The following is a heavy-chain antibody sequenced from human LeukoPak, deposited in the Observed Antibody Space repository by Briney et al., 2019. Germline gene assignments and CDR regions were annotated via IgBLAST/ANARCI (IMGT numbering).Heavy chain of an antibody. J-gene: IGHJ4*02. CDR3: ARDTPYYYDSSGYYSVDY. D-gene: IGHD3-22*01. CDR2: ISSSGSYI. Sequence: PGGSLRLSCAASGFTFSSYSMNWVRQAPGKGLEWVSSISSSGSYIYYADSVKGRFTISRDNAKNSLYLQMNSLRAEDTAVYYCARDTPYYYDSSGYYSVDYWGQGTLVTVSS. V-gene: IGHV3-21*01. CDR1: GFTFSSYS.